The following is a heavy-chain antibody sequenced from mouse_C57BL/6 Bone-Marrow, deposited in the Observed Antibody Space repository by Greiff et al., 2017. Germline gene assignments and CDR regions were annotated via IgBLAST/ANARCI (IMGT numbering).Heavy chain of an antibody. J-gene: IGHJ2*01. V-gene: IGHV1-74*01. CDR1: GYTFTSYW. Sequence: QVQLQQPGAELVKPGASVKVSCKASGYTFTSYWMHWVKQRPGQGLEWIGRIHPSDSDTNYNQKFKGKATLTVDKSSSTAYMQLSSLTSEDSAVYYCEICYGYDGGGYYFDYWGQGTTLTVSS. CDR2: IHPSDSDT. D-gene: IGHD2-2*01. CDR3: EICYGYDGGGYYFDY.